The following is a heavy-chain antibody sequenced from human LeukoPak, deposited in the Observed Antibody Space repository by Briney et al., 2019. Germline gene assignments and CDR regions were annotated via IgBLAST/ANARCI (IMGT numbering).Heavy chain of an antibody. CDR3: ARGGDSWSGYSYGMDV. J-gene: IGHJ6*02. Sequence: GGSLRLSCAASGFSLSSYAMHWVRQAPGKGLEWVAVISYDGRNEYYADSVKGRFTISRDIFKNTVYLQMNSLRPEDTAVYYCARGGDSWSGYSYGMDVWGQGTTVTVSS. CDR1: GFSLSSYA. V-gene: IGHV3-30*04. D-gene: IGHD3-3*01. CDR2: ISYDGRNE.